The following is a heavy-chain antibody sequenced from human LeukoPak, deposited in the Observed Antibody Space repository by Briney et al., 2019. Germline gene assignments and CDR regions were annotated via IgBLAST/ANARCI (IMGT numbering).Heavy chain of an antibody. V-gene: IGHV3-15*04. Sequence: NPGGSLRLSCAASGFTFRTSAMNWVRQAPGKGLEWVGRIESKTDGGTTDYAAPVKGRFTISRDDSTNTLYLQMNSLKSEDTAVYYCTTYGSGRKFDYWGQGILVTVSS. CDR1: GFTFRTSA. D-gene: IGHD3-10*01. CDR2: IESKTDGGTT. J-gene: IGHJ4*02. CDR3: TTYGSGRKFDY.